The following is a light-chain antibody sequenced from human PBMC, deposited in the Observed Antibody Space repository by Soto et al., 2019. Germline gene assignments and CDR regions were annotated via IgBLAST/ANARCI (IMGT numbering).Light chain of an antibody. V-gene: IGKV1-5*03. CDR1: QTISSW. CDR3: QQYNSYSWT. Sequence: IQMTQSPSTLSGSVGDRVTITCRASQTISSWLAWYQQKPGKAPKLLIYKASTLKSGVPSRFSGSGSGTEFTLTISSLQPDAFATYYCQQYNSYSWTFGHGTKV. J-gene: IGKJ1*01. CDR2: KAS.